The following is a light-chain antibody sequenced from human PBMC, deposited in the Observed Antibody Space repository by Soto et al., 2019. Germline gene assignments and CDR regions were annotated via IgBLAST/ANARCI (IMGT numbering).Light chain of an antibody. CDR2: HAS. CDR3: QQRRNSPPLT. CDR1: EYVDIY. V-gene: IGKV3-11*01. Sequence: ETVLTQSPATLSLSPGETATLSCRASEYVDIYLAWYQQKPGQAPRLLIYHASNRATGIPARFSGSGSGTDFTLTISSLEPEDSAVYYCQQRRNSPPLTFGGGNRVEIK. J-gene: IGKJ4*01.